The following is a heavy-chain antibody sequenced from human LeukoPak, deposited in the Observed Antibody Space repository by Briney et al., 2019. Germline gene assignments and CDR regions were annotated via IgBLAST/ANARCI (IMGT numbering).Heavy chain of an antibody. CDR3: ARDKTFEVVNFFDC. D-gene: IGHD3-3*01. Sequence: SETLSLTCTVSGGSISSGSYYWGWIRQPPGKGLEWIGSIYYSGSTYYNPSLKSRITVSLDTSKNQFSLKLSSVTAADTAVYYCARDKTFEVVNFFDCWGQGALVTVPS. CDR2: IYYSGST. CDR1: GGSISSGSYY. V-gene: IGHV4-39*07. J-gene: IGHJ4*02.